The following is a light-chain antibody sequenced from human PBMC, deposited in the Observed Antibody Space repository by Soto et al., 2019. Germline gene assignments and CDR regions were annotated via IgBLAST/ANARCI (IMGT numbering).Light chain of an antibody. Sequence: MTQSPATLSVSPCERATLSCRAGQNIHTNLAWYQQKPGQAPRLLFYGASTGATGLPARFSGSGSGTDFTLTISSLQPEDFAVYYCQQYNNWPPITFGQGTRLEIK. V-gene: IGKV3-15*01. CDR1: QNIHTN. J-gene: IGKJ5*01. CDR2: GAS. CDR3: QQYNNWPPIT.